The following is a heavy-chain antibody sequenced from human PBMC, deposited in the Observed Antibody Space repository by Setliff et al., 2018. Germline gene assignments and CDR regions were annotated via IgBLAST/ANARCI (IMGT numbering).Heavy chain of an antibody. V-gene: IGHV4-59*05. J-gene: IGHJ4*02. CDR3: ARTGTYRYFDY. D-gene: IGHD1-1*01. CDR2: IHYRGTT. Sequence: ASETLSLTCTVSGDSISTYYWSWIRRPAGKGLEWIGRIHYRGTTYSNASLASRLTISVDTAKNQFSLKLTSVTAADTAVYYCARTGTYRYFDYWGQGTRVTVSS. CDR1: GDSISTYY.